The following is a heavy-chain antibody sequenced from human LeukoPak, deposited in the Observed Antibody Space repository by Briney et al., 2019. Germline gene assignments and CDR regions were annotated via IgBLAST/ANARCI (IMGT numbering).Heavy chain of an antibody. D-gene: IGHD2-8*01. CDR1: GYTFTSYG. V-gene: IGHV1-18*01. CDR2: ISAYNGNT. CDR3: ARDSIVLMVYAMPNWFDP. Sequence: ASVKVSCKASGYTFTSYGISWVRQAPGQGLEWMGWISAYNGNTNYAQKLQGRVTMTTDTSTSTAYMELRSLRPDDTAVYYCARDSIVLMVYAMPNWFDPWGQGTLVTVSS. J-gene: IGHJ5*02.